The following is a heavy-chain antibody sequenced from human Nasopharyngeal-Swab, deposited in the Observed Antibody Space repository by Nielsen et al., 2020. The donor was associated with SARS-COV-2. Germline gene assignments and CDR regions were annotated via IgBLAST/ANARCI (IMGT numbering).Heavy chain of an antibody. Sequence: WGSLTLSCAAAVFTLSTYPVYWVRQPPAKGLEWVSFITCSVGSTYYADSVKGRFTISRDNSKNTLYLQMNSLRAEDTAVYYCAKRDDYYDSSGFGAWGEGTLVTVSS. V-gene: IGHV3-23*01. CDR1: VFTLSTYP. D-gene: IGHD3-22*01. CDR2: ITCSVGST. J-gene: IGHJ1*01. CDR3: AKRDDYYDSSGFGA.